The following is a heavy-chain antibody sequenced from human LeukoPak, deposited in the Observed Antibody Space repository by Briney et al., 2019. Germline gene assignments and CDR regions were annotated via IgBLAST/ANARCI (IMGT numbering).Heavy chain of an antibody. D-gene: IGHD1-7*01. V-gene: IGHV3-23*01. CDR3: ARENYQGAFDI. CDR2: ISAIGDST. J-gene: IGHJ3*02. CDR1: GFTFSNYA. Sequence: PGGSLRLSCAASGFTFSNYAMSWVRQAPGKGVEWVSAISAIGDSTFYADSLKGRFTISRDNSKYTLYLQMNSLRAEDTALYYCARENYQGAFDIWGQGTMVTVSS.